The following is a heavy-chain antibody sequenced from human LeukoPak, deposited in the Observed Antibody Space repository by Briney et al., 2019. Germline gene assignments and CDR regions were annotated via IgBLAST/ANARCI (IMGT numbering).Heavy chain of an antibody. CDR1: GYTFTGYS. V-gene: IGHV1-2*02. J-gene: IGHJ4*02. CDR2: INPNSGGT. D-gene: IGHD5-24*01. Sequence: ASVKVSCKASGYTFTGYSMHWVRQAPGQGLEWMGWINPNSGGTNYAQEFQGRVTMTRDTSISTAYMELSGLRSDDTAVYYCAKIGDGYNDFDYWGQGTLVTVSS. CDR3: AKIGDGYNDFDY.